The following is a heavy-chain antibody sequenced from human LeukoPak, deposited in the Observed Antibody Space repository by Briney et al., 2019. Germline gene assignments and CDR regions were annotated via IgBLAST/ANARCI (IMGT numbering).Heavy chain of an antibody. CDR3: ARDRFLGTPYGMDV. CDR2: IIPIFGTA. V-gene: IGHV1-69*05. J-gene: IGHJ6*02. Sequence: SVKVSCKASGGTFSSYAISWVRQAPGQGLEWMGGIIPIFGTANYAQKLQGRVTMTTDTSTSTAYMELRSLRSDDTAVYYCARDRFLGTPYGMDVWGQGTTVTVPS. CDR1: GGTFSSYA. D-gene: IGHD2/OR15-2a*01.